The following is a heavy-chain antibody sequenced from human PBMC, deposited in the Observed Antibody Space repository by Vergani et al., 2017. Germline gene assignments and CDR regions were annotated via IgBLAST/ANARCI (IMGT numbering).Heavy chain of an antibody. CDR3: AHSWNFGRRDWFDS. J-gene: IGHJ5*01. D-gene: IGHD1-26*01. V-gene: IGHV1-2*02. CDR2: NSPKTGDT. Sequence: QVQLMQSGPVMKKPGGSMKVSCQASESTFSDYNIHWVRQAPGQGLQWMGWNSPKTGDTDFLQRFQDRVTMTRDASTKTVYLKMTRLTSDDTAIYYCAHSWNFGRRDWFDSWGPGTLVTVSS. CDR1: ESTFSDYN.